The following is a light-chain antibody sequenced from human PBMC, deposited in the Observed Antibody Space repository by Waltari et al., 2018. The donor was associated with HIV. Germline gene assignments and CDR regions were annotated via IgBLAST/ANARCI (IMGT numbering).Light chain of an antibody. Sequence: DNQLTQSPSFLSASVGDKVTITCRASQDISSHLAWYQKKPGTAPKVLISASFILQSGVPSRFSGSGSGTEFTLTISGLQPEDFATYYCQQLNNNPSFGGGTKVEIK. J-gene: IGKJ4*01. CDR3: QQLNNNPS. V-gene: IGKV1-9*01. CDR2: ASF. CDR1: QDISSH.